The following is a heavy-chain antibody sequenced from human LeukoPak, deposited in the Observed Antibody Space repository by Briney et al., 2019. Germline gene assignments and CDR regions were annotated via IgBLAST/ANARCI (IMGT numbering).Heavy chain of an antibody. D-gene: IGHD2-2*01. J-gene: IGHJ3*02. CDR1: GGSFSGYY. Sequence: ETLSLTCAVYGGSFSGYYWSWIRQPPGKGLEWIGEINHSGSTNYNPSLKSRVTISVDTSKNQFSLKLSSVTAADTAVYYCARADLGYCSSTSCYEDDAFDIWGQGTMVTVSS. CDR3: ARADLGYCSSTSCYEDDAFDI. CDR2: INHSGST. V-gene: IGHV4-34*01.